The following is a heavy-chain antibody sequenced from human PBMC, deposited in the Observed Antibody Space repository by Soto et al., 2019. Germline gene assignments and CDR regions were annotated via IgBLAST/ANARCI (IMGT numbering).Heavy chain of an antibody. CDR2: IIPIFGTA. D-gene: IGHD3-22*01. CDR3: AREGGSGVYESSGFDY. CDR1: GGTFSSYA. Sequence: QVQLVQSVAEVKKPGSSVKVSCKASGGTFSSYAISWVRQAPGQGLEWMGGIIPIFGTANYAQKFQGRVTITADESTSTAYMELSSLRSEDTAVYYCAREGGSGVYESSGFDYWGQGTLVTVSS. V-gene: IGHV1-69*01. J-gene: IGHJ4*02.